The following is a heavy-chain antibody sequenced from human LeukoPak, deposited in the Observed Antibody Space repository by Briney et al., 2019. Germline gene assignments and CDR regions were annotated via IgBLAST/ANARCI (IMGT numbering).Heavy chain of an antibody. CDR1: GFEFGNYY. J-gene: IGHJ6*02. V-gene: IGHV3-11*01. CDR2: ISGRGHKI. Sequence: GGSLRLSCEASGFEFGNYYVNWIRQAPGKGLEWLSYISGRGHKILYSDSVEGRFTISRDNARNPLYLHMTNLRVDDSGIYYCARDLNVGMDVWGRGTTVTVAS. CDR3: ARDLNVGMDV.